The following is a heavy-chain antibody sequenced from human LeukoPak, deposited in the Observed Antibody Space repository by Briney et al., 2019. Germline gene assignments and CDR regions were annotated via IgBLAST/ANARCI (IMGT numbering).Heavy chain of an antibody. CDR1: GFTFSSCG. CDR3: ARDLRYDSSGYYSWYFDL. J-gene: IGHJ2*01. V-gene: IGHV3-30*03. Sequence: GGSLRLFCAASGFTFSSCGMHWVRQAPGKGLEWVAVISYDGSNKYYADSVKGRFTISRDNSKNTLYLQMNSLRAEDTAVYYCARDLRYDSSGYYSWYFDLWGRGTLVTVSS. D-gene: IGHD3-22*01. CDR2: ISYDGSNK.